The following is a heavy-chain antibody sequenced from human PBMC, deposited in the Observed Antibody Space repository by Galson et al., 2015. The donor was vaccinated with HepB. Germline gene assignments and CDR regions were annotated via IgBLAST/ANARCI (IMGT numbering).Heavy chain of an antibody. CDR2: ISAHNGNI. CDR3: ARATYPRIPVSCTVRWFDP. CDR1: GYTFSNYG. V-gene: IGHV1-18*01. Sequence: SVKVSCKASGYTFSNYGLTWVRQAPGQGLEWMGWISAHNGNINYAQKFQGRVTMTTDTSTSTTYMELRSLRSDDTAVYYCARATYPRIPVSCTVRWFDPWGQGTLVTVSS. D-gene: IGHD6-19*01. J-gene: IGHJ5*02.